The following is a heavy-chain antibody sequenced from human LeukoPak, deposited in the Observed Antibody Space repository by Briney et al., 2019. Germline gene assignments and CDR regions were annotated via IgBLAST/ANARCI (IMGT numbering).Heavy chain of an antibody. J-gene: IGHJ6*03. V-gene: IGHV3-30*02. CDR2: IRYDGSNK. CDR1: GFTFSSYG. D-gene: IGHD3-16*01. Sequence: PGRSLRLSCAASGFTFSSYGMHWVRQAPGKGLEWVAFIRYDGSNKYYADSVKGRFTISRDNSKNTLYLQMNSLRAEDTAVYYCAKDRVRGLSYYYYYYMDVWGKGTTVTISS. CDR3: AKDRVRGLSYYYYYYMDV.